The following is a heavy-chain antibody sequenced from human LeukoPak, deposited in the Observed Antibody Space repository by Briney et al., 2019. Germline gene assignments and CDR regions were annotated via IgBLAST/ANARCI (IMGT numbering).Heavy chain of an antibody. CDR2: ISSSGSTI. J-gene: IGHJ4*02. D-gene: IGHD2-2*01. Sequence: PGGSLRLSCAASGFTFSSYEMNWVRQAPGKGLEWLSYISSSGSTIYYADSVKGRFTISRDNAKTSLYLQMNSLRADDTAVYYCARRYCSSISCLLDYWGQGTLVTVSS. V-gene: IGHV3-48*03. CDR1: GFTFSSYE. CDR3: ARRYCSSISCLLDY.